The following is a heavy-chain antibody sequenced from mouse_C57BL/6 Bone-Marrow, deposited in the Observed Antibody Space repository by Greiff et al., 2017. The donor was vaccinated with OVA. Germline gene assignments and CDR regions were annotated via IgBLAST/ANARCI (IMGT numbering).Heavy chain of an antibody. CDR3: ARGGTTVVALYYFDY. CDR2: ISDVGSYT. D-gene: IGHD1-1*01. J-gene: IGHJ2*01. Sequence: EVHLVESGGGLVKPGGSLKLSCAASGFTFSSYAMSWVRQTPEKRPEWVATISDVGSYTYYADNVKGRFTISRDNAKNNLYLKMSHLKSEDTAMYYCARGGTTVVALYYFDYWGQGTTLTVSS. CDR1: GFTFSSYA. V-gene: IGHV5-4*01.